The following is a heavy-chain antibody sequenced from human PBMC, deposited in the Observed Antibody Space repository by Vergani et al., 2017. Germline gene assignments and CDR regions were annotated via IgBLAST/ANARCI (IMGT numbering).Heavy chain of an antibody. CDR2: TRPQEDGA. J-gene: IGHJ5*02. V-gene: IGHV3-30*02. Sequence: QVQLVESGGGVVQPGGSMRLSCSASGLTLSSYGVHWVRHAPGRGLESVTFTRPQEDGAFYSASVRGRFTVSRDYSKNTLYLEMKMLNVDDTAIYYCGKPNGTVVGTWWFDPWGQGTPVTVSS. CDR3: GKPNGTVVGTWWFDP. D-gene: IGHD2-8*01. CDR1: GLTLSSYG.